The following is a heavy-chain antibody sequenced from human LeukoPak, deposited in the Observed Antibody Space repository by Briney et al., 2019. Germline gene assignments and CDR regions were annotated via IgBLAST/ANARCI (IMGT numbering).Heavy chain of an antibody. V-gene: IGHV1-3*01. Sequence: ASVKVSCTASGYTVTNYAIHWVRQAPGQRLEWMGRINAGIANTKYSQKFQDRVAITRDTSASTAYMELSSLRSEDTSVYYCARTQGVYYGGNFGAFDIWGQGTMVTVSS. CDR3: ARTQGVYYGGNFGAFDI. CDR2: INAGIANT. CDR1: GYTVTNYA. D-gene: IGHD4-23*01. J-gene: IGHJ3*02.